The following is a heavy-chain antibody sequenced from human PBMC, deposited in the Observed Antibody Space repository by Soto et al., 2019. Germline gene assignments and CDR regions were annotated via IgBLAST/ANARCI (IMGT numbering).Heavy chain of an antibody. V-gene: IGHV3-49*04. Sequence: GGSLRLSCTASGFTFGDYAMSWVRQAPGKGLEWVGFIRSKAYGGTTEYAASVKGRSTISRDDSKSIAYLQMNSLKTEDTAVYYCTRVRGYCSSTSCYTEDYYYYGMDVWGQGTTVTVSS. D-gene: IGHD2-2*02. J-gene: IGHJ6*02. CDR1: GFTFGDYA. CDR3: TRVRGYCSSTSCYTEDYYYYGMDV. CDR2: IRSKAYGGTT.